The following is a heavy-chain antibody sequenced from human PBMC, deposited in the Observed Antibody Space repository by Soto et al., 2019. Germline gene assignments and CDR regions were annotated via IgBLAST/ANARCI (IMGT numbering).Heavy chain of an antibody. J-gene: IGHJ3*02. CDR1: GFTFSSYA. CDR2: ISGSGGST. CDR3: AKGLKILLISLRYDAFDI. D-gene: IGHD1-26*01. Sequence: GGSLRLSCAASGFTFSSYAMSWVRQAPGKGLEWVSAISGSGGSTYYADSVKGRFTISRDNSKNTLYLQMNSLRAEDTAVYYCAKGLKILLISLRYDAFDIWGQGTMVTVSS. V-gene: IGHV3-23*01.